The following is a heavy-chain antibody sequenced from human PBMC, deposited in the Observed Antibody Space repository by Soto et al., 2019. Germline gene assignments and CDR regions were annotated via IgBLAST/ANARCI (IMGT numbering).Heavy chain of an antibody. D-gene: IGHD6-19*01. Sequence: PGESLKISCKGSGYSFTSYWISWVRQMPGKGLEWMGRIDPSDSYTNYSPSFQGHVTISADKSISTAYLQWSSLKASDTAMYYCARDNGRGIAVAGTRSYGMDVWGQGTTVTVSS. CDR3: ARDNGRGIAVAGTRSYGMDV. V-gene: IGHV5-10-1*01. CDR2: IDPSDSYT. CDR1: GYSFTSYW. J-gene: IGHJ6*02.